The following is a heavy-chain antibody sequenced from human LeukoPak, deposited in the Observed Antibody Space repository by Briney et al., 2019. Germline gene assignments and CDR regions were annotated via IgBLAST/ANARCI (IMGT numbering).Heavy chain of an antibody. D-gene: IGHD2-15*01. CDR3: AKANVVAAMADWFDP. CDR2: ISGSGGST. Sequence: GGPLRLSCAASGFTFSSYAMSWVRQAPGKGLEWVSAISGSGGSTYYADSVKGRFTISRDNSKSTLYLQMNSLRAEDTAVYYCAKANVVAAMADWFDPWGQGTLVTVSS. J-gene: IGHJ5*02. V-gene: IGHV3-23*01. CDR1: GFTFSSYA.